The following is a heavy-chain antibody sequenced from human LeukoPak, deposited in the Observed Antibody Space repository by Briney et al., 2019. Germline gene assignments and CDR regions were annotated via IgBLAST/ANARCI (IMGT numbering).Heavy chain of an antibody. D-gene: IGHD6-19*01. J-gene: IGHJ4*02. CDR1: GGSISSYY. CDR2: IYYSGST. CDR3: VKSGGYGLIDY. Sequence: SETLSLTCTVSGGSISSYYWSWIRQPPGKGLEWIGYIYYSGSTNYNPSLKSRVTISVDTSKNQFSLKLSSVTAADTAMYYCVKSGGYGLIDYWGQGTLVTVSS. V-gene: IGHV4-59*08.